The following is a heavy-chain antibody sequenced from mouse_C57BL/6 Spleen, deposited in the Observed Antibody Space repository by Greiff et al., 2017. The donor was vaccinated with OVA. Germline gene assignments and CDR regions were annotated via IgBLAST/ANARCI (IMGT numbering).Heavy chain of an antibody. V-gene: IGHV5-4*03. Sequence: DVMLVESGGGLVKPGGSLKLSCAASGFTFSSYAMSWVRQTPEKRLEWVATISDGGSYTSYPDNVKGRFTISRDNAKNNLYLQMSHLKSEDTAMDYCARGGYDEGSFAYWGQGTLVTVSA. CDR3: ARGGYDEGSFAY. D-gene: IGHD2-2*01. CDR1: GFTFSSYA. J-gene: IGHJ3*01. CDR2: ISDGGSYT.